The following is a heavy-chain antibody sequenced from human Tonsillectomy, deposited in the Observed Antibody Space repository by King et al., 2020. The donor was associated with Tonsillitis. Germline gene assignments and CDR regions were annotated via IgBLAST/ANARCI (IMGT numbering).Heavy chain of an antibody. D-gene: IGHD2-15*01. CDR2: VYPSGST. CDR3: AKDGFATEAFDI. J-gene: IGHJ3*02. CDR1: GGSISSYY. Sequence: QLQESGPGLVKPSETLALTCIVSGGSISSYYWSWIRQPAGKGLEWIGRVYPSGSTNYNPSLRSRVTMSVDTSKNQFSLRLSSVTAADTAVYYCAKDGFATEAFDIWGQGTMVTVSS. V-gene: IGHV4-4*07.